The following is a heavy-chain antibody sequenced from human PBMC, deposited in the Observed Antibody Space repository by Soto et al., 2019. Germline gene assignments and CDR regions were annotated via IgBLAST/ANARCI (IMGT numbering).Heavy chain of an antibody. V-gene: IGHV1-69*12. CDR2: IIPLFGRT. D-gene: IGHD6-13*01. CDR3: VRASIAAAGFDS. J-gene: IGHJ4*02. CDR1: DGPFSSYT. Sequence: QVHLVQSGAEVKMPGSSVKVSCKVSDGPFSSYTISWVRQAPGQGLEWMGEIIPLFGRTNYVQNFQGRVTISADESTNTAYMQLSSLRSEDTAVYYCVRASIAAAGFDSWGQGTLVTVS.